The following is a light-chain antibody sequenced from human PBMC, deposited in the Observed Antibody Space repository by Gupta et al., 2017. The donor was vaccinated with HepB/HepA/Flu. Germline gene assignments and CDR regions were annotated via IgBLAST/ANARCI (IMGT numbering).Light chain of an antibody. CDR3: VLYMGSGLWV. Sequence: QTVVTQEPSFSVSPGGTVTLNCGLSSDSVSTSYYPSWYQQTPGQAPRTLIYNTNTRSSGVPDRFSGSILGNKAALTITGAQADDESDYYCVLYMGSGLWVFGGGTKLTVL. CDR1: SDSVSTSYY. J-gene: IGLJ3*02. V-gene: IGLV8-61*01. CDR2: NTN.